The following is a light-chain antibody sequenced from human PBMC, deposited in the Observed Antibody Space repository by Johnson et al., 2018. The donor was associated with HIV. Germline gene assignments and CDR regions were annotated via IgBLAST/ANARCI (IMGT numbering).Light chain of an antibody. CDR1: SSNIENNY. CDR3: GTWDSSLSSYV. CDR2: EDN. J-gene: IGLJ1*01. Sequence: QSVLTQPPSVSAAPGQKVTISCSGSSSNIENNYVSWYQQLPGTAPKLLIYEDNRRPSGTPDRFSGSKSGTSATLGITGLQTGDGADYYCGTWDSSLSSYVFGTGTKVTVL. V-gene: IGLV1-51*02.